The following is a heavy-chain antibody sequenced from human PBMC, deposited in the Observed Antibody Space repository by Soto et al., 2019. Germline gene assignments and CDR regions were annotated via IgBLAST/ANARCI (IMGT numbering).Heavy chain of an antibody. CDR3: ARDRAAFPLYDSSGYYGVYYYGMDV. D-gene: IGHD3-22*01. Sequence: PSETLSLTCTVSGGSISSGVYYWSWIRQHPGKGLEWIGYIYYSGSTYYNPSLKSRVTISVDTSKNQFSLKLSSVTAADTAVYYCARDRAAFPLYDSSGYYGVYYYGMDVWGQGTTVTVSS. J-gene: IGHJ6*02. V-gene: IGHV4-31*03. CDR1: GGSISSGVYY. CDR2: IYYSGST.